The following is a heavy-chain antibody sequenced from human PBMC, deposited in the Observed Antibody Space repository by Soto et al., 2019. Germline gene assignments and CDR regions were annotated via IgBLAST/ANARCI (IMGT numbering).Heavy chain of an antibody. CDR3: ARAKDGYNPFPNFDY. CDR1: GGTFSSYA. Sequence: GASVKVSCKASGGTFSSYAISWVRQAPGQGLEWMGGIIPIFGTANYAQKFQGRVTITADESTSTAYMELSSLRSEDTAVYYCARAKDGYNPFPNFDYWGQGTLVTVSS. D-gene: IGHD5-12*01. V-gene: IGHV1-69*13. J-gene: IGHJ4*02. CDR2: IIPIFGTA.